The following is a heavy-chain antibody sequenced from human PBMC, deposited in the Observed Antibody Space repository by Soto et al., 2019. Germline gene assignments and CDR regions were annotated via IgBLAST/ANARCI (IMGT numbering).Heavy chain of an antibody. CDR2: MYYSGST. V-gene: IGHV4-39*01. D-gene: IGHD6-19*01. CDR1: GDSIISSSYY. Sequence: PSEILSLTCTVSGDSIISSSYYWGWIRQPPGKGLEWIGSMYYSGSTYYNPSLNSRVAISVDTSKNQFSLKVSSVTAADTAVYYCARLRGSSGWYTDYWGQGTQVTVSS. J-gene: IGHJ4*02. CDR3: ARLRGSSGWYTDY.